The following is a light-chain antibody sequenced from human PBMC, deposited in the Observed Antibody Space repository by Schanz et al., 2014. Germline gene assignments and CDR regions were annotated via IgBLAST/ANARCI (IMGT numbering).Light chain of an antibody. Sequence: QSALTQPASVSASPGQSITISCTGTSSDVGGYNYVSWYQHHPGRAPKLVIYDVTNRPSGVSNRFSGSKSGNTASLTISGLQAEDEADYYCSSYTSSSTWVFGGGTKLTVL. J-gene: IGLJ3*02. V-gene: IGLV2-14*03. CDR3: SSYTSSSTWV. CDR2: DVT. CDR1: SSDVGGYNY.